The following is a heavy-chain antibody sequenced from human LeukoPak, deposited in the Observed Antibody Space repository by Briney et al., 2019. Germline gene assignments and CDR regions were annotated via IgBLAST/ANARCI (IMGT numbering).Heavy chain of an antibody. D-gene: IGHD3-3*01. V-gene: IGHV1-69*05. J-gene: IGHJ4*02. CDR2: IIPVFETK. CDR3: VLDGFWSNYAELFDS. Sequence: ASVKVSCKASGGTFSSYGISWVRQAPGQGLEWMGGIIPVFETKKYTQKFQGRVMINKDESTSIVYMELSRLRSEDTAMYYCVLDGFWSNYAELFDSWGQGTLVTVSS. CDR1: GGTFSSYG.